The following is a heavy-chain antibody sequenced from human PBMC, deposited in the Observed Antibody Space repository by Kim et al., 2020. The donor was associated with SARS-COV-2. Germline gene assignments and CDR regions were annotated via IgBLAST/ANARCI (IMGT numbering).Heavy chain of an antibody. CDR3: LAEIGSRSFDH. D-gene: IGHD3-10*01. CDR1: GFTFSAHA. CDR2: IAYDGSHI. Sequence: GGSLRLSCAASGFTFSAHALQWVRQAPGKGLEWVAHIAYDGSHISYPDSVKGRFIISRDNTKYTLFLQMNSLRPEDTAVYYCLAEIGSRSFDHWGQGTLVTVSS. V-gene: IGHV3-30*04. J-gene: IGHJ4*02.